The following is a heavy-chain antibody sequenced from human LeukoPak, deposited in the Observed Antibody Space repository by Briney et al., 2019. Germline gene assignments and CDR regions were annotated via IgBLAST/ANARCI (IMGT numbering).Heavy chain of an antibody. Sequence: ASVKVSCKASGGTFSSYAISWVRQAPGQGLEWMGGIIPIFGTANYAQKFQGRVTITADKSTSTAYMELSSLRSEDTAVYYCASGWCVLGYFDYWGQGTLVTVSS. CDR1: GGTFSSYA. J-gene: IGHJ4*02. CDR2: IIPIFGTA. D-gene: IGHD6-19*01. V-gene: IGHV1-69*06. CDR3: ASGWCVLGYFDY.